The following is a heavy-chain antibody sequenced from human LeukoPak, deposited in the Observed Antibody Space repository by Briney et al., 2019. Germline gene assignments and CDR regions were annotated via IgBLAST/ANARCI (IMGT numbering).Heavy chain of an antibody. D-gene: IGHD2-21*02. CDR2: INPSSGGT. CDR3: ARDADCGGDCYSGSAGD. CDR1: GYTFTGYY. J-gene: IGHJ4*02. Sequence: ASVKVSCKASGYTFTGYYIHWVRQAPGQGLEWMGRINPSSGGTNHAQKFQGTVTMTRDTSISTAYMELSRLRSDDTAVYYCARDADCGGDCYSGSAGDWGQGTLVTVSS. V-gene: IGHV1-2*06.